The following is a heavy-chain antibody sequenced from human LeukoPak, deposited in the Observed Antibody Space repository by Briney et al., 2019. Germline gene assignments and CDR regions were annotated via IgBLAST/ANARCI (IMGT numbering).Heavy chain of an antibody. CDR2: ITYDGSNK. J-gene: IGHJ4*02. CDR3: GRGSVGFGELNY. CDR1: GFTFSSYS. D-gene: IGHD3-10*01. Sequence: PGGSLRLSCAASGFTFSSYSMNWVRQAPGKGLEWVAVITYDGSNKFYADSVKGRFTLSRDNSKNTLYLQMNSLRIEDTAVYYCGRGSVGFGELNYWGQGTLVTVCS. V-gene: IGHV3-30*03.